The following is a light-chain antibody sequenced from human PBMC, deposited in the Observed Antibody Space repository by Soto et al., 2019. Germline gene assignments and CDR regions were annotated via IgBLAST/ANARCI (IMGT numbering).Light chain of an antibody. V-gene: IGLV2-14*01. CDR3: FSYTSSTAYV. Sequence: QSVLTQPASGSGAAGQSSTISCTGTSSDVGGYKYVSWYQLHPGKAPKLMIYEDSNRPSGISNRFSASKSGNTASLTISGLQAEDEADYYCFSYTSSTAYVVGTGTKVT. CDR1: SSDVGGYKY. CDR2: EDS. J-gene: IGLJ1*01.